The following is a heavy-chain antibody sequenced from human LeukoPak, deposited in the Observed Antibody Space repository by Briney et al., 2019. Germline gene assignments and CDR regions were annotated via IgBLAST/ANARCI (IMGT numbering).Heavy chain of an antibody. V-gene: IGHV3-23*01. J-gene: IGHJ3*02. CDR3: AKGNYYGSETYYTYDAFDI. CDR1: GFTFRSYA. CDR2: ISGNGGST. D-gene: IGHD3-10*01. Sequence: GGSLRLSCAASGFTFRSYAMGWVRQAPGKGLEWVSGISGNGGSTYYADSVRGRFSISRDNSKNTLYLQMSSLRAEDAAVYYCAKGNYYGSETYYTYDAFDIWGQGTMVTVSS.